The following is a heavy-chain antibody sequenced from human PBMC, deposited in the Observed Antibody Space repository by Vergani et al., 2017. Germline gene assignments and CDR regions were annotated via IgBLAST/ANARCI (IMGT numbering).Heavy chain of an antibody. V-gene: IGHV1-3*01. D-gene: IGHD6-19*01. J-gene: IGHJ5*02. CDR3: ARSTSSGWYDNWFDP. CDR1: GYTFTSYA. CDR2: INAGNGNT. Sequence: QVRLVPSGAEVKKPGASVTVSCKASGYTFTSYAMHWVRQAPGQRLEWMGWINAGNGNTKYSQKFQGRVTITRDTSASTAYMELSSLRSEDTAVYYCARSTSSGWYDNWFDPWGQGTLVTVSS.